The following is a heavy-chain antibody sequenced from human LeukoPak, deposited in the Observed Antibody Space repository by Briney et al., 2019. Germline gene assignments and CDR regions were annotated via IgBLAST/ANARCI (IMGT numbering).Heavy chain of an antibody. J-gene: IGHJ6*03. D-gene: IGHD2-2*01. CDR2: IIPIFGTA. CDR1: GGTFSSYA. CDR3: ARGPGGYCSSTSCYYMDV. Sequence: ASVKVSCKASGGTFSSYAISWVRHAPGQGLEWMGGIIPIFGTANYAQKFQGRVTITTDESTSTAYMYLSSLRSEDTAVYYCARGPGGYCSSTSCYYMDVWGKGTTVTVSS. V-gene: IGHV1-69*05.